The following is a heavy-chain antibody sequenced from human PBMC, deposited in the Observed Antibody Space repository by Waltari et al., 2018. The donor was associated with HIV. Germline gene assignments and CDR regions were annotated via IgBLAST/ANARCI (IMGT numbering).Heavy chain of an antibody. CDR3: ARLRWESSHFDY. V-gene: IGHV4-39*01. D-gene: IGHD1-26*01. CDR1: GGSISSSSYY. J-gene: IGHJ4*02. CDR2: IYYSGST. Sequence: QLQLQESGPGLVKPSATLSFTCTVSGGSISSSSYYWGWIRQPPGKGLEWIGSIYYSGSTYYNPSLKSRVTISVDTSKIQFSLKLSSVTAADTAVYYCARLRWESSHFDYWGQGTLVTVSS.